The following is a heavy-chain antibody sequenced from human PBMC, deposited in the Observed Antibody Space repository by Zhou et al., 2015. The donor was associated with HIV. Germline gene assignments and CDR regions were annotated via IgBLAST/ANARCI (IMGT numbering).Heavy chain of an antibody. CDR1: GGTFSGSD. J-gene: IGHJ3*01. CDR2: ITPMFDME. CDR3: ARSSVNHDYAFDL. D-gene: IGHD3-22*01. Sequence: LVQSGTEVRKPGSSVKVSCKATGGTFSGSDISWVRQAPGQGLEWMGSITPMFDMETYAEKFRARLTITVDKSTSAAYMELSSLTSEDAAVYFCARSSVNHDYAFDLWGQGTKVIVSS. V-gene: IGHV1-69*04.